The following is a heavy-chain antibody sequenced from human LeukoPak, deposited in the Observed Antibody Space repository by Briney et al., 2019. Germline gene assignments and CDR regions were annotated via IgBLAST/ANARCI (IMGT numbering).Heavy chain of an antibody. J-gene: IGHJ4*02. CDR3: ARHSGSYSYYFDY. CDR2: ISSSSSYI. V-gene: IGHV3-21*01. CDR1: GFTFSSYS. Sequence: GSLRLSCAASGFTFSSYSMNWVRQAPGKGLEWVSSISSSSSYIYYADSVKGRFTISRDNAKNSLYLQMNSLRAEDTAVYYCARHSGSYSYYFDYWGQGTLVTVSS. D-gene: IGHD1-26*01.